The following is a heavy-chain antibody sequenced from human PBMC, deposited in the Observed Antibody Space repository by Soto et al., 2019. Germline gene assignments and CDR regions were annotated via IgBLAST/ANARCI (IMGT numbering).Heavy chain of an antibody. D-gene: IGHD3-3*01. CDR2: INHSGST. Sequence: SETLSLTCAVYGGSFSGYYWSWIRQPPGKGLEWIGEINHSGSTNYNPSLKGRVTISVDTSMNQFSLKLSSVTAADTAVYYCARGLYYDFWSGYSDDFDIWGQGTMVTVSS. V-gene: IGHV4-34*01. CDR1: GGSFSGYY. CDR3: ARGLYYDFWSGYSDDFDI. J-gene: IGHJ3*02.